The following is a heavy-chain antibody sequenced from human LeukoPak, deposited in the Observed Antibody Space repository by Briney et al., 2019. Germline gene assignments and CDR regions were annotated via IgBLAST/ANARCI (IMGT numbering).Heavy chain of an antibody. V-gene: IGHV3-33*01. CDR2: IWYDGSNK. Sequence: GGSLRLSCAASGFTFSSYGMHWVRQAPGKGLEWVAVIWYDGSNKYYADSVKGRFTISRDNSKNTLYLQMNSLRAEDTAVYYCARTNGSGSYYNVDYWGQGTLVTVSS. J-gene: IGHJ4*02. CDR1: GFTFSSYG. CDR3: ARTNGSGSYYNVDY. D-gene: IGHD3-10*01.